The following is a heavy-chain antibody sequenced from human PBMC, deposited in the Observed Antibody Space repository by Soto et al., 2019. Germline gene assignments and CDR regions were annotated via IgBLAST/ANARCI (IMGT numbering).Heavy chain of an antibody. J-gene: IGHJ2*01. V-gene: IGHV4-59*01. D-gene: IGHD6-13*01. CDR3: RGAAASRGWYFDL. CDR2: IYYSGST. Sequence: QVQLQESGPGLVKPSETLSLTCTVSGGSISSYYWSWIRQPPGKGLEWIGYIYYSGSTNYNPSLKSRVTISVDKSKNQFSLKLSSVTAADTAVYYCRGAAASRGWYFDLWGRGTLVTVSS. CDR1: GGSISSYY.